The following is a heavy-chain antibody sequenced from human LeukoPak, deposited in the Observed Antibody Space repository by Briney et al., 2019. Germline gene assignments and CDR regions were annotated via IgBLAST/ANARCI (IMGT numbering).Heavy chain of an antibody. J-gene: IGHJ4*02. Sequence: GGSLRLSCAASGFTFSSYSMNWVRQAPGKGLEWVSSISSSSSYIYYADSVKGRFTISRDNAKNSLYLQLNNLRVEDTAVYYCAKASWVSNVDAVLWGQGTLVTVSS. CDR2: ISSSSSYI. CDR1: GFTFSSYS. CDR3: AKASWVSNVDAVL. V-gene: IGHV3-21*04. D-gene: IGHD1-1*01.